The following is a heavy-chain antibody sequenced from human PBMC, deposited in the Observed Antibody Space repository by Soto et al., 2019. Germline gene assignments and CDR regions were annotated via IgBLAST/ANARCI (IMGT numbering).Heavy chain of an antibody. CDR2: INPNNGNT. CDR1: GYTFTSDD. CDR3: ARVPIGYCSGSSCYTNY. V-gene: IGHV1-8*01. Sequence: ASVKVSCKASGYTFTSDDINWVRQATGQGLEWMGWINPNNGNTGYAQMLQGRVTMTTDTSTSTAYMELSSLRSDDTAVYYCARVPIGYCSGSSCYTNYWGQGTLVTVSS. J-gene: IGHJ4*02. D-gene: IGHD2-15*01.